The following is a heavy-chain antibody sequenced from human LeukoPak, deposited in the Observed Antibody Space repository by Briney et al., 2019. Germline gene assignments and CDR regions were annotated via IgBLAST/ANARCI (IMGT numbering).Heavy chain of an antibody. CDR3: VRGRYCSATTCSGGDAFDI. J-gene: IGHJ3*02. V-gene: IGHV4-4*07. D-gene: IGHD2-8*02. CDR2: IYTRGST. Sequence: SETLSLTCTVSGTSVSSYYWSWIRQPAGRGLEWIGRIYTRGSTNYNPSLQSRDSMSVDSSKSQFSLRLTSVTAADTAIYYCVRGRYCSATTCSGGDAFDIWGQGTVVTVSS. CDR1: GTSVSSYY.